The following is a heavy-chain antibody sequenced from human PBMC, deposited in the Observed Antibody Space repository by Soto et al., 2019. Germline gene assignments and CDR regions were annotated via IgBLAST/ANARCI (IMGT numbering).Heavy chain of an antibody. Sequence: PGGSLRLSCAASGFTFSSYAMSWVRQAPGKGLEWVSAISGSGGSTYYADSVKGRFTISRDNSKNTLYLQMNSLRAEDTAVYYCAKDLMTTVTTQLVRPGPWGQGTLVTVSS. CDR2: ISGSGGST. V-gene: IGHV3-23*01. CDR1: GFTFSSYA. J-gene: IGHJ5*02. D-gene: IGHD4-4*01. CDR3: AKDLMTTVTTQLVRPGP.